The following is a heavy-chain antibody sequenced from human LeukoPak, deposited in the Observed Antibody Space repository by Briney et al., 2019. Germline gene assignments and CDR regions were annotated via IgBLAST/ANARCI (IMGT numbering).Heavy chain of an antibody. CDR1: GFTLSTYA. Sequence: GGSLRLSCAASGFTLSTYAMLWVRQAPGKGLEWVAVVSYDGSNKYYADSVKGRFTISRDNSKNTLYLQMNSLRAEDTAVYYCAGTHYYYDSSGYPHYWGQGTLVTVSS. CDR2: VSYDGSNK. CDR3: AGTHYYYDSSGYPHY. J-gene: IGHJ4*02. V-gene: IGHV3-30-3*01. D-gene: IGHD3-22*01.